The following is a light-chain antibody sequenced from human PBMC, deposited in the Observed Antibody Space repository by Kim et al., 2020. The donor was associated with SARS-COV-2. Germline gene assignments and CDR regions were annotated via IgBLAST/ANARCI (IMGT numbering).Light chain of an antibody. CDR3: CSYAGGGISV. CDR1: NSDIGNFDV. CDR2: QVI. J-gene: IGLJ1*01. Sequence: QSALTQPASVSGSPGQSITISCTGTNSDIGNFDVVSWYQQYPGKAPQLLIYQVIKRPSSVSYRFSGSKSANTVSLTISTLQIEDEADYYCCSYAGGGISVFGTGTKVTVL. V-gene: IGLV2-23*02.